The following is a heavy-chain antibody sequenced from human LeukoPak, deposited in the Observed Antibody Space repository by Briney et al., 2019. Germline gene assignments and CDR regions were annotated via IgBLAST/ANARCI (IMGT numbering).Heavy chain of an antibody. CDR2: LYSGSST. D-gene: IGHD3-3*02. Sequence: GGSLRLSCAASGFTISSYWMHWVRQAPGKGLVWVSILYSGSSTYYADSVEGRFIVSRDSSKNTLSLQMNDLRAEDTAVYYCARVGDHFHWYLDLWGRGTLVTVSS. CDR1: GFTISSYW. V-gene: IGHV3-53*01. J-gene: IGHJ2*01. CDR3: ARVGDHFHWYLDL.